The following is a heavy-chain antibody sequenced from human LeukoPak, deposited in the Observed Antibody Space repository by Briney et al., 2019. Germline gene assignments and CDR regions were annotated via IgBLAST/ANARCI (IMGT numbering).Heavy chain of an antibody. CDR1: GYTFTGYY. CDR3: TTHRGTTYYMDV. Sequence: ASVKVSCKASGYTFTGYYMHWVRQAPGQGLEWMGWINPNSGNTNYAQKFQGRVTMTRDTSINAAYMDLSSLRSDDTAVYYCTTHRGTTYYMDVWGKGTTVTISS. J-gene: IGHJ6*03. D-gene: IGHD1-1*01. V-gene: IGHV1-2*02. CDR2: INPNSGNT.